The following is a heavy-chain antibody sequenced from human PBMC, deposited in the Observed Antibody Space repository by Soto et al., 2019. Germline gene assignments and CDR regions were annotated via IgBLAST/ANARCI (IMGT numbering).Heavy chain of an antibody. Sequence: QVQLVESGGGVVQPGRSLRLCCAASRFPFSSYGMHWVREAPGKGLEWVAVISYDGSNKYYADSVKGRFTISRDNSASTLYLQMNSLRPEDTALYYCVGGQYYFDYRGQGTLVTVSP. J-gene: IGHJ4*02. V-gene: IGHV3-30*03. D-gene: IGHD3-10*01. CDR2: ISYDGSNK. CDR1: RFPFSSYG. CDR3: VGGQYYFDY.